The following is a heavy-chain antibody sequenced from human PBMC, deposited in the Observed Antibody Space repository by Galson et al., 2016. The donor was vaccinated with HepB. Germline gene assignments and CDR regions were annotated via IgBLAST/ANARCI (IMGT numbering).Heavy chain of an antibody. CDR3: ARDGYGSGSYYTLNFDF. D-gene: IGHD3-10*01. J-gene: IGHJ4*02. CDR1: GFSFSSYA. V-gene: IGHV3-23*01. CDR2: ISGSGGST. Sequence: SLRLSCAASGFSFSSYAMSWVRQAPGKGLDWVSAISGSGGSTYYADSVEGRFTISRDNSKNTLFLQMNSLRADDTAVYYCARDGYGSGSYYTLNFDFWGQGTRVTVSS.